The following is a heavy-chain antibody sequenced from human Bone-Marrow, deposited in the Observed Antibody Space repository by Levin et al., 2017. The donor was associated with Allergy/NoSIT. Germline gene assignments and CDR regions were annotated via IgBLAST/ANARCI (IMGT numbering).Heavy chain of an antibody. Sequence: SQTLSLTCVISGDSVSSNGVAWNWIRQSPSRGLEWLGRTYYESKWYHDYAASVKSRLTVDPDTSQNQFSLRLNSVTPEDTAVYYCARGRASAFDLWGQGTVVTVSS. J-gene: IGHJ3*01. CDR3: ARGRASAFDL. V-gene: IGHV6-1*01. CDR2: TYYESKWYH. D-gene: IGHD3-10*01. CDR1: GDSVSSNGVA.